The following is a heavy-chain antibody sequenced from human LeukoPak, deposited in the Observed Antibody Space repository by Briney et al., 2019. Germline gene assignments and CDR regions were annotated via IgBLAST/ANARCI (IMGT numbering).Heavy chain of an antibody. J-gene: IGHJ4*02. D-gene: IGHD2-15*01. CDR2: MNPNSGNT. V-gene: IGHV1-8*01. Sequence: ASVRVSCKASGDTFTSYNMNWVRQATGQGLEWMGWMNPNSGNTGYAQKFQGRVTMSTNSSISTAYMELSSLGSEDTAVYYCVREERGYCSGGSCTGPFGSWGQGTLVIVSS. CDR1: GDTFTSYN. CDR3: VREERGYCSGGSCTGPFGS.